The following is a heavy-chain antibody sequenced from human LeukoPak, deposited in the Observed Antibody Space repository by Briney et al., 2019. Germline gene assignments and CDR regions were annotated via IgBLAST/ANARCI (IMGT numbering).Heavy chain of an antibody. J-gene: IGHJ4*02. D-gene: IGHD1-14*01. CDR1: GVSLSSTTDY. CDR2: MSYSGII. V-gene: IGHV4-39*07. Sequence: PSETLSLTCTVSGVSLSSTTDYWGWVRQPPGKGLEWIGSMSYSGIIYYNPSLKSRVSISIDRSRNQFSLKLSSVTAADTAVYYCARVDRVGPYYFDYWGQGTLVTVSS. CDR3: ARVDRVGPYYFDY.